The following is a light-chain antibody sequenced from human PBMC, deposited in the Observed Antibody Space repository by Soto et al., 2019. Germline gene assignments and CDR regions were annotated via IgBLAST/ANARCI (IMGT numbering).Light chain of an antibody. CDR2: RNN. J-gene: IGLJ1*01. Sequence: QSVLTQPPSASGTPGQRVTISCSGSNSNIGTNYAYWYEQLPGTAPKLLMYRNNERPSGVPDRFSGSKSGTSASLAISGLRSEDEADYYCTSFAPGRIYVFGSGTKLTVL. V-gene: IGLV1-47*01. CDR1: NSNIGTNY. CDR3: TSFAPGRIYV.